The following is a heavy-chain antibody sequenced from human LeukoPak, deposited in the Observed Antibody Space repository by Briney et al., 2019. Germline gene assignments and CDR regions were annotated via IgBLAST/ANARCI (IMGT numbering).Heavy chain of an antibody. CDR2: IKQDGSEK. CDR1: GFSFSRYW. V-gene: IGHV3-7*01. J-gene: IGHJ4*02. Sequence: GGSLRLSCAASGFSFSRYWMSWVRQAPGKGLEWVAHIKQDGSEKYYVDSVKGRFTISRDNAENSLYLQMNSLRAEDTAVYYCATGGFLEWLLLVYWGQGTLVTVSS. CDR3: ATGGFLEWLLLVY. D-gene: IGHD3-3*01.